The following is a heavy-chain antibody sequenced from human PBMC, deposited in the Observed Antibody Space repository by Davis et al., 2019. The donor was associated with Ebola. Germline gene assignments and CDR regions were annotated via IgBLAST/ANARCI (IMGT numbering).Heavy chain of an antibody. J-gene: IGHJ4*02. CDR2: ITSSSSYI. V-gene: IGHV3-21*01. Sequence: GGSLRLSCAASGITSRRYWMSWVRQAPGKGLEWVSSITSSSSYIYYADSVKGRFTISRDNAKNSLYLQMNSLRAEDTAVYYCARDRAYSSSSGDYWCQGPLVTVSS. D-gene: IGHD6-6*01. CDR1: GITSRRYW. CDR3: ARDRAYSSSSGDY.